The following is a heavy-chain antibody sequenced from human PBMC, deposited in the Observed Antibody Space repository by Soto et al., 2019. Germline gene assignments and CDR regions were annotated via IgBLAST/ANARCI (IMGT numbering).Heavy chain of an antibody. J-gene: IGHJ4*02. CDR1: GFTFSSYG. V-gene: IGHV3-30*18. D-gene: IGHD6-19*01. CDR3: AKYSSGWQSLDY. CDR2: ISYDGSNK. Sequence: GGSLRLSCAASGFTFSSYGMHWVRQAPGKGLEWVAVISYDGSNKYYADSVKGRFTISRDNSKNTLYLQMNSLRAEDTAVYYCAKYSSGWQSLDYWGQGTLVTVSS.